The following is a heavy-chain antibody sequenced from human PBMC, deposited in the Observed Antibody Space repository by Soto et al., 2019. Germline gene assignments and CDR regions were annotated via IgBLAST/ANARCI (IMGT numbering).Heavy chain of an antibody. CDR1: GGSISSSSYY. Sequence: SETLSLTCTVSGGSISSSSYYWGWIRQPPGKGLEWIGSIYYSGSTYYNPSLKSRVTISVDTSKNQFSLKLSSVTAADTAVYYCAAPDTAMVRGWGQGTMVTVSS. CDR3: AAPDTAMVRG. V-gene: IGHV4-39*07. CDR2: IYYSGST. D-gene: IGHD5-18*01. J-gene: IGHJ3*01.